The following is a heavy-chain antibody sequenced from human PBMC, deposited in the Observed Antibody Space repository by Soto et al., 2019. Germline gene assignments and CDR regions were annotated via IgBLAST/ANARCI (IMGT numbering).Heavy chain of an antibody. Sequence: GGSLRLSCAASGFTFSSYAMSWVRQAPGKGLEWVSAISGSGGSTYYADSVKGRFTISRDNSKNTLYLQMNSLRAEDTAVYYCAKDPTDGNCSSTSCNYYGMDVWGQGTPVTVSS. V-gene: IGHV3-23*01. CDR3: AKDPTDGNCSSTSCNYYGMDV. CDR1: GFTFSSYA. J-gene: IGHJ6*02. CDR2: ISGSGGST. D-gene: IGHD2-2*01.